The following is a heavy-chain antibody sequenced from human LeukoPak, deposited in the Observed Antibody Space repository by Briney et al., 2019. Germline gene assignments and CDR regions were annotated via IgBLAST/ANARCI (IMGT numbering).Heavy chain of an antibody. D-gene: IGHD3-22*01. J-gene: IGHJ4*02. CDR1: GGSISSGGYY. Sequence: SETLSLTCTVSGGSISSGGYYWSWIRQHPGKGLEWIGYIYYSGSTYYNPSLKSRVTISVDTSKNQFSLKLSSVTAADTAVYYCARDSSGYYDSSGYNYWGQGTLVTVSS. V-gene: IGHV4-31*03. CDR2: IYYSGST. CDR3: ARDSSGYYDSSGYNY.